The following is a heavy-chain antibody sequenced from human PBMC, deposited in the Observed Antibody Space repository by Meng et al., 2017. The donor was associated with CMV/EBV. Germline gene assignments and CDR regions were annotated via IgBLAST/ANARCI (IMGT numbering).Heavy chain of an antibody. Sequence: GESLKISCAASGFTFSSYWMSWVRQAPGKGLEWVANIKQDGSEKYYVDSVKGRFTISRDNAKNSLYLQMNSLRAEDTAVYYCARDKGEITIFGVVIIFRQGGAFDIWGQGTMVPSPQ. V-gene: IGHV3-7*01. CDR1: GFTFSSYW. CDR3: ARDKGEITIFGVVIIFRQGGAFDI. D-gene: IGHD3-3*01. J-gene: IGHJ3*02. CDR2: IKQDGSEK.